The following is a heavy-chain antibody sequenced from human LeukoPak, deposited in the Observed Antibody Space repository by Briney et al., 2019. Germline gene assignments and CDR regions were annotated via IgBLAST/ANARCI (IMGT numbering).Heavy chain of an antibody. CDR2: IYSGGST. J-gene: IGHJ2*01. CDR3: ARRGLPGYFDL. Sequence: KTGGSLRLSCAASGFTVSSNYMSWVRQAPGKGLEWVSVIYSGGSTYYADSVKGRFTISRDNSKDTLYLQMNSLRAEDTAVYYCARRGLPGYFDLWGRGTLVTASS. V-gene: IGHV3-53*01. CDR1: GFTVSSNY. D-gene: IGHD3/OR15-3a*01.